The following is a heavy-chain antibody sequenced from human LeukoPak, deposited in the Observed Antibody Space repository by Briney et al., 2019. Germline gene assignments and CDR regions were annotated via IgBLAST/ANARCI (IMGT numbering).Heavy chain of an antibody. CDR2: ISGSGGST. J-gene: IGHJ4*02. Sequence: GGSLRLSCAASGFTFSSYAMSWVRQAPGKGLEWVSAISGSGGSTYYADSVKGRFTISRDNSKNTLYLQMNSLRAEDTAVYYCVKRASGGSGWYGYFDYWGQGTLVTVSS. CDR1: GFTFSSYA. CDR3: VKRASGGSGWYGYFDY. D-gene: IGHD6-19*01. V-gene: IGHV3-23*01.